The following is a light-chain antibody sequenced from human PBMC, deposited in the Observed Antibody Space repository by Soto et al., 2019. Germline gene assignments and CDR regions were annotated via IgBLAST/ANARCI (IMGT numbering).Light chain of an antibody. J-gene: IGKJ2*01. Sequence: EIVLTQAPALLYASPGERPTLSCRASQTVSDNLAWYQQKPRPSPRLLIYGASTRANDIPVRSSGSGSGTEFTLTISSLQSEDFAVYYCQRYNIWPPLYDFGQGTKL. CDR2: GAS. V-gene: IGKV3-15*01. CDR1: QTVSDN. CDR3: QRYNIWPPLYD.